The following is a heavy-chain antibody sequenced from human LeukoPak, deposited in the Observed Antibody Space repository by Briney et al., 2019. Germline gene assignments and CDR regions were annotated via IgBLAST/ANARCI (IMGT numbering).Heavy chain of an antibody. V-gene: IGHV1-46*01. CDR1: GYTFTSYY. CDR2: INPSCGST. CDR3: ARDYLGELPL. Sequence: ASEKVSCKASGYTFTSYYMHCVRQAPGQGLEWMGIINPSCGSTSYAQKCQGRVTMTRDTSTSTVYMELCSLRSEDTAVYYCARDYLGELPLWGQGTLVTVSS. J-gene: IGHJ4*02. D-gene: IGHD1-26*01.